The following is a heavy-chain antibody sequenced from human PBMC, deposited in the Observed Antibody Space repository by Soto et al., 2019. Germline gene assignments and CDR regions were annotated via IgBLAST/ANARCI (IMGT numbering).Heavy chain of an antibody. D-gene: IGHD2-15*01. CDR3: AHKGGRGAAMDV. Sequence: QITLKEYGPTVVQPTQTLTLTCSFSGFSLSTSAEGVAWIRQPPGKALEWLALIYWDDDERYSPFLKSRLTIAKDTSKNQVVLTMTNMDPVDTATYCCAHKGGRGAAMDVWGQGATVTVSS. CDR2: IYWDDDE. J-gene: IGHJ6*02. CDR1: GFSLSTSAEG. V-gene: IGHV2-5*02.